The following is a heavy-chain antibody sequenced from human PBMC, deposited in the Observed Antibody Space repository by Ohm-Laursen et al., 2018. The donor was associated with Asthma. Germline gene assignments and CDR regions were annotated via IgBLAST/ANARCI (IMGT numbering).Heavy chain of an antibody. Sequence: GSLRLSCTASGFTFSSYAMSWVRQAQGKGLEWVSAISGSGGSTYYADSVKGRFTISRDNPRNTLYLQMNSLTAEDPAVYYCAKDSSEVVAADEYWGQGTLVTVSS. J-gene: IGHJ4*02. CDR2: ISGSGGST. CDR3: AKDSSEVVAADEY. CDR1: GFTFSSYA. D-gene: IGHD2-15*01. V-gene: IGHV3-23*01.